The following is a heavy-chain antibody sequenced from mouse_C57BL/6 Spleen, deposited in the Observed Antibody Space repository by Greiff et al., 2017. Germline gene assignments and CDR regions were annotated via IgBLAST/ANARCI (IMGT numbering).Heavy chain of an antibody. J-gene: IGHJ4*01. CDR2: IWSGGST. D-gene: IGHD4-1*01. V-gene: IGHV2-4*01. CDR1: GFSLTSYG. Sequence: QVQLKESGPGLVQPSQSLSITCTVSGFSLTSYGVHWVRQPPGKGLEWLGVIWSGGSTDYNAAFISRLSISQDNATSQVFFKMNSLQADDTAIYYCASQLTVYATDYWGQGTSVTVSS. CDR3: ASQLTVYATDY.